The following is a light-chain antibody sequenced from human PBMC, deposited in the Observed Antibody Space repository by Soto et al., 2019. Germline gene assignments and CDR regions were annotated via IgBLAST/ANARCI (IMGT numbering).Light chain of an antibody. CDR3: CSYAGNSIVV. CDR1: SSDVGSYNL. V-gene: IGLV2-23*02. CDR2: EVT. Sequence: QSALSQPASVSGSLGQSITISCTGTSSDVGSYNLVSWYQQHPGKAPKLMIYEVTRRPSGVSNRFSGSKSGNTASLTISGLQAEDEADYYCCSYAGNSIVVFGGGTKLTVL. J-gene: IGLJ2*01.